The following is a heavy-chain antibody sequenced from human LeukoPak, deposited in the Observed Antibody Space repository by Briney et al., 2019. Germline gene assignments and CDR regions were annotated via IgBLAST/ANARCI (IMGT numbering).Heavy chain of an antibody. J-gene: IGHJ4*02. CDR1: GFTFSEYD. V-gene: IGHV3-48*03. CDR3: TRGYYGGR. D-gene: IGHD2-21*01. CDR2: ISSSGSTT. Sequence: GGSLRLSCAASGFTFSEYDMNWARQAPGKGLEWLSYISSSGSTTYYADSVRGRFTISRDNAKNSLYLQMNSLRAEDTSVYYCTRGYYGGRWGQGTLVTVST.